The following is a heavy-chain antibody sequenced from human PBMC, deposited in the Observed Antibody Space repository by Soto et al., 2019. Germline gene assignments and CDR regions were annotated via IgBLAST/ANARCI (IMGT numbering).Heavy chain of an antibody. D-gene: IGHD2-2*01. CDR2: ISGSGGST. CDR3: AKDNCSSTSCYGFDY. J-gene: IGHJ4*02. Sequence: GGSLRLSCAASGFTFSSYAMSWVRQAPGKGLEWVSAISGSGGSTYYADSVKGRFTISRDNSKNTLYLQMNSLRAGDTAVYYCAKDNCSSTSCYGFDYWGQGTLVTVSS. V-gene: IGHV3-23*01. CDR1: GFTFSSYA.